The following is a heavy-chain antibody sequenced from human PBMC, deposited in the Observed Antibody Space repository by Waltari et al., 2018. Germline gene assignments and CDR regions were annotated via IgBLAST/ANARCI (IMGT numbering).Heavy chain of an antibody. V-gene: IGHV3-23*03. D-gene: IGHD1-1*01. J-gene: IGHJ4*02. CDR2: IYSGGST. Sequence: EVQLLESGGGLAQPGGSLRLSCEASGFTFSSNDMTWVRQAPGKGLEWGSRIYSGGSTNYADSVKGRFTVSRDNSKNTLYLQMSNLRGEDTAVYYCAKGGDTGTYGFFDFWGQGTLVSVSS. CDR1: GFTFSSND. CDR3: AKGGDTGTYGFFDF.